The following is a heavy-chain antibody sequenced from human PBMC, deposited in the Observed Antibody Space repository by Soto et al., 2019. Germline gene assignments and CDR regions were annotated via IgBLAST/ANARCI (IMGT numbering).Heavy chain of an antibody. V-gene: IGHV1-69*13. CDR1: GGTFSSYA. J-gene: IGHJ4*02. D-gene: IGHD5-18*01. CDR3: ARYARVGTAMAHRFDY. Sequence: SVKVSCKASGGTFSSYAISWVRQAPGQGLEWMGGIIPIFGTANYAQKFQGRVTITADESTSTAYMELSSLRSEDTAVYYCARYARVGTAMAHRFDYWGQGTLVTVSS. CDR2: IIPIFGTA.